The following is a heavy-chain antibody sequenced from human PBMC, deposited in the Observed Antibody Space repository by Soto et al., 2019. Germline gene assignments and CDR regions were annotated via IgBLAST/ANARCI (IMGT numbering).Heavy chain of an antibody. CDR3: ARAGTDYYYYGMDV. D-gene: IGHD6-19*01. CDR1: GFTFSSYD. J-gene: IGHJ6*02. Sequence: GGSLRLSCAASGFTFSSYDMHWVRQATGKGLEWVSAIGTAGDTYYPGSVKGRFTISRENAKNSLYLQMNSLRAEDTAVYYCARAGTDYYYYGMDVWGQGTTVTVSS. V-gene: IGHV3-13*01. CDR2: IGTAGDT.